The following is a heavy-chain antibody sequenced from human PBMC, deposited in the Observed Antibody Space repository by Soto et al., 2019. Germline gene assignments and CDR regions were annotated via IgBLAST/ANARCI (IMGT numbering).Heavy chain of an antibody. D-gene: IGHD3-22*01. J-gene: IGHJ4*02. CDR1: GFTFSSYG. CDR3: AKPPPNYYDSSGYYWGDYFDY. CDR2: ISYDGSNK. V-gene: IGHV3-30*18. Sequence: QVQLVESGGGVVQPGRSLRLSCAASGFTFSSYGMHWVRQAPGKGLEWVAVISYDGSNKYYADSVKGRFTISRDNSKNTLYLQMNGLRAEDTAVYYCAKPPPNYYDSSGYYWGDYFDYWGQGTLVTVSS.